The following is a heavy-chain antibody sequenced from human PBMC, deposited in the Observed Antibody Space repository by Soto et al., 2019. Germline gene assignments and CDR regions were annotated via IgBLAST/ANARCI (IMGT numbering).Heavy chain of an antibody. CDR1: GGSISSGGYS. Sequence: QLQLQESGSGLVKPSQTLSLTCAVSGGSISSGGYSWSWVRQPPVKGLEWIGYIYHSGRTYYNTSIKSRVTISVDRSKNQFSLKLSSVTDADTAVYYCARVPSPGGQGTLVTVSS. CDR2: IYHSGRT. V-gene: IGHV4-30-2*01. CDR3: ARVPSP. J-gene: IGHJ5*02.